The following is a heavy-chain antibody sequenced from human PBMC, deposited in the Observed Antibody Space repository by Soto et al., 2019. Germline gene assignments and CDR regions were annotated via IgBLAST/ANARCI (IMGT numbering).Heavy chain of an antibody. CDR1: GGSISSINW. Sequence: PSETLYLTCAVSGGSISSINWCRWVRQPPGKGLEWIGEIYHSGSTNYNPSLKSRVTISVDKSKNQFSLKLSSVTAADTALYYCASRPRRSSWYEDVWGQGTTVS. J-gene: IGHJ6*02. V-gene: IGHV4-4*02. D-gene: IGHD6-13*01. CDR2: IYHSGST. CDR3: ASRPRRSSWYEDV.